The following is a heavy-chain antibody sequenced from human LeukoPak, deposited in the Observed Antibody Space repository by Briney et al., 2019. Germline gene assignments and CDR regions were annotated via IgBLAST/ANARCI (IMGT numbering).Heavy chain of an antibody. CDR1: GFTFSSYA. Sequence: GGSLRLSCAASGFTFSSYAMSWVRQAPGKGLVWVSRISYDGSSTTYADSVKGRFTISRDNAENTLYLQMNRLRAEDTAVYYCASYEAQSGSYYFAPPPDSDYWGQGTLVTVSS. V-gene: IGHV3-74*03. D-gene: IGHD1-26*01. CDR3: ASYEAQSGSYYFAPPPDSDY. J-gene: IGHJ4*02. CDR2: ISYDGSST.